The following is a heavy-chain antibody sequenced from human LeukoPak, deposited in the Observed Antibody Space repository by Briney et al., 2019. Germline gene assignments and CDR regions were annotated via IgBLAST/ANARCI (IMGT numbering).Heavy chain of an antibody. V-gene: IGHV3-21*01. Sequence: GGSLRLSCAASGFTFSSYGMHWVRQAPGKGLEWVSSISTSSTFIYYTYSVKGRFTISRDNAKNSLYLQMNSLSAEDTAVYYCARADCSSSTCYLRSSWFDPWGQGTLVTVSS. D-gene: IGHD2/OR15-2a*01. CDR1: GFTFSSYG. J-gene: IGHJ5*02. CDR2: ISTSSTFI. CDR3: ARADCSSSTCYLRSSWFDP.